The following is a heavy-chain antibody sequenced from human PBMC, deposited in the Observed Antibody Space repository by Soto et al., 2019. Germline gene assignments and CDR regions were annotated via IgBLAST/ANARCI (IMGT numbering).Heavy chain of an antibody. V-gene: IGHV1-58*02. CDR3: SSDRPDTAIGWLV. Sequence: QMQLVQSGPEVKKPGTSVKVSCRASGFDFISSGIQWVRQARGQGLEWIGWIVVYSGQTHYEQTLQDRVTITWATSTGTANIEMNSLSSEETAVYYCSSDRPDTAIGWLVWGQGTTVTVSS. J-gene: IGHJ6*02. CDR2: IVVYSGQT. CDR1: GFDFISSG. D-gene: IGHD2-15*01.